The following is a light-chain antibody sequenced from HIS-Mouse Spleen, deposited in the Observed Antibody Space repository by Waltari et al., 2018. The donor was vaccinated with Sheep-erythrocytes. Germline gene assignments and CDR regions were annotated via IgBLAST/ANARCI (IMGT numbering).Light chain of an antibody. CDR1: KLGDKY. J-gene: IGLJ2*01. CDR2: QDT. V-gene: IGLV3-1*01. CDR3: QAWDSSIVV. Sequence: SSELTQPPSVSVSPGQTASITCSGDKLGDKYACWYQQKPGQSPVLVIYQDTKRPSGIPGRLSGSNSRNTATLTISGTQAMDEADYYCQAWDSSIVVFGGGTKLTVL.